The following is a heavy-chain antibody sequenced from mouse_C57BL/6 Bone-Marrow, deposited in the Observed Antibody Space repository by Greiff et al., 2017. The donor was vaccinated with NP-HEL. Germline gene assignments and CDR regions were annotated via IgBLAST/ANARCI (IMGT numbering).Heavy chain of an antibody. J-gene: IGHJ3*01. CDR2: IDPETGGT. V-gene: IGHV1-15*01. Sequence: VKLMESGAELVRPGASVTLSCKASGYTFTDYEMHWVKQTPVHGLAWIGAIDPETGGTAYNQKFKGKAILTADKSSSTAYMELRSLTSEDSAVYYCTSSPCEYEAWFAYWGQGTLVTVSA. D-gene: IGHD2-4*01. CDR1: GYTFTDYE. CDR3: TSSPCEYEAWFAY.